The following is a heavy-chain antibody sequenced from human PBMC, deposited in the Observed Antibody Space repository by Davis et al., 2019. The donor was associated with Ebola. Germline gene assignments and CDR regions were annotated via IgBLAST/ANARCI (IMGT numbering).Heavy chain of an antibody. V-gene: IGHV4-31*03. D-gene: IGHD1-1*01. CDR3: ARDSAPLEYYYGMDV. J-gene: IGHJ6*02. Sequence: MPSETLSLTCTVSGGSISSGGYYWSWIRQHPGKGLEWIGYIYYSGSTYYNPSLKSRVTISVDTSKNQFSLKLSSVTAADTAVYYCARDSAPLEYYYGMDVWGQGTTVTVSS. CDR1: GGSISSGGYY. CDR2: IYYSGST.